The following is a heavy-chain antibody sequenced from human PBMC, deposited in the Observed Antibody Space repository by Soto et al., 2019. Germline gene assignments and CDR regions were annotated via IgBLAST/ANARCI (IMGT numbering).Heavy chain of an antibody. CDR3: ARALDYYDSSGYPDY. CDR2: IYYSGST. CDR1: GGSISSYY. J-gene: IGHJ4*02. V-gene: IGHV4-59*01. D-gene: IGHD3-22*01. Sequence: SETLSLTCTVSGGSISSYYWSWIRQPPGKGLEWIGYIYYSGSTNYNPSLKSRVTIPVDTSKNQFSLKLSSVTAADTAVYYCARALDYYDSSGYPDYWGQGTLVTVSS.